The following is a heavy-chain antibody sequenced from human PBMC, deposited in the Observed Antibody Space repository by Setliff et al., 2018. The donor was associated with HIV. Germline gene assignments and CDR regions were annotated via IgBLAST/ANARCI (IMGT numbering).Heavy chain of an antibody. CDR1: GGSISSYY. CDR2: IYYSGST. J-gene: IGHJ6*02. D-gene: IGHD3-3*01. V-gene: IGHV4-59*01. CDR3: ARIFGDQGYYYGMDV. Sequence: PSETLSLTCTVSGGSISSYYWSWIRQPPGKGLEWIGYIYYSGSTNYNPSLKSRVTISVDTSKNQFSLKLSSVIAADTAVYYCARIFGDQGYYYGMDVRGQGTTGTVS.